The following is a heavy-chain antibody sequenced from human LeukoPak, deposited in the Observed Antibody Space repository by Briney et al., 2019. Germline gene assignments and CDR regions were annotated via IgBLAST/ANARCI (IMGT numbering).Heavy chain of an antibody. Sequence: GGSLRLSCAASGFTFSSYGMSWVRQAPGKGLEWVSGISGSGDSTYYADSVKGRFTISRDISKNTLYLQMNSLRAEDTAVYYCARRSGIAVAGAFDYWGQGTLVTVSS. V-gene: IGHV3-23*01. D-gene: IGHD6-19*01. J-gene: IGHJ4*02. CDR3: ARRSGIAVAGAFDY. CDR2: ISGSGDST. CDR1: GFTFSSYG.